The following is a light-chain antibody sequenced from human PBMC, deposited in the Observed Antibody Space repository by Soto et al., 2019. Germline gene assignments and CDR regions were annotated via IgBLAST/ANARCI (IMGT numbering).Light chain of an antibody. CDR2: DAS. CDR3: QQRGNWPPYT. Sequence: EIVLTQSPATLSLSPGERATLSRRASQSVSSYLAWYQQKPGQAPRLLIYDASNRASGIPARFSGSGSGTDFTLTISSLEPEDFAVYYCQQRGNWPPYTFGQGTKLEIK. CDR1: QSVSSY. V-gene: IGKV3-11*01. J-gene: IGKJ2*01.